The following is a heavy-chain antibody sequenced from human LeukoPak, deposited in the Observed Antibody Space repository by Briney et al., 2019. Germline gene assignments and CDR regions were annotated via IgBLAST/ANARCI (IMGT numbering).Heavy chain of an antibody. V-gene: IGHV5-51*01. CDR2: IYPGDSNT. J-gene: IGHJ4*02. Sequence: GESLKISCKGSGYSFTSYWIGWVRQMPGKGLEWMGIIYPGDSNTRYSPSFQGQVTISADKSISTAYLQWSSLKASDTAMYYCARRRDLYSGSYYPFDYWGQGTLVTVSS. CDR1: GYSFTSYW. D-gene: IGHD1-26*01. CDR3: ARRRDLYSGSYYPFDY.